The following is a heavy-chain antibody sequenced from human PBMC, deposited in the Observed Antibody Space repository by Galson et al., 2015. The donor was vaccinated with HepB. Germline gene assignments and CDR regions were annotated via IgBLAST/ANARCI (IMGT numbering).Heavy chain of an antibody. J-gene: IGHJ5*02. V-gene: IGHV3-74*01. D-gene: IGHD6-19*01. CDR1: GFTSSSYW. CDR3: ARPRDSSGWQARSWFDP. Sequence: SLRLSCAASGFTSSSYWMHWVRKGPGKGLVWVSRINSDGSSTSYADSVKGRFTISRDNAKNTLYLEMNNLRAEDTAVYYCARPRDSSGWQARSWFDPWGQGTLVTVSS. CDR2: INSDGSST.